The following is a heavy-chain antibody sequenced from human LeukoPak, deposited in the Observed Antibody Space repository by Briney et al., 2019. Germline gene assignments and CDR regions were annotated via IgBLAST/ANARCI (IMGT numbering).Heavy chain of an antibody. CDR3: TGLDYGMDV. V-gene: IGHV3-73*01. CDR1: GFTFSVSA. Sequence: PGGSLRLSCKASGFTFSVSAIHWVRQAPGKGPEWVGRVRTRTNRYATVYAPSVRGRFRVTRDDSTNTAYLQMNSLAPEDTAVYYCTGLDYGMDVWGQGTTVIVSS. J-gene: IGHJ6*02. CDR2: VRTRTNRYAT.